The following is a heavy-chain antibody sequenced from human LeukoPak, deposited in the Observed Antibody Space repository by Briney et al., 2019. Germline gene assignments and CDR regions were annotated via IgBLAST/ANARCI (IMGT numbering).Heavy chain of an antibody. D-gene: IGHD3-22*01. CDR3: TRALSVVAAPDAFDI. V-gene: IGHV7-4-1*02. CDR1: GYSFTSYA. Sequence: ASVKVSCKASGYSFTSYAMNWVRQAPGQGLEWMGWINTNTGNPTYAQGLTGRFVFSLDTSVSTAYLQISSLKAEDTAVYYCTRALSVVAAPDAFDIWGQGTMVTVSS. J-gene: IGHJ3*02. CDR2: INTNTGNP.